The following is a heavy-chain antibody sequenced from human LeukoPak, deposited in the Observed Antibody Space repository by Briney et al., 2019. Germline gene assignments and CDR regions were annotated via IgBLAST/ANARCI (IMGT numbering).Heavy chain of an antibody. CDR3: ARYRICGTSCPDWFDP. Sequence: GGSLRLSCAASGFTVSSNYMSWVRQAPGKGLEWVSVIYSGGSTYYADSVKGRFTISRDNSKSTLYIQMNSLRAEDTAVYYCARYRICGTSCPDWFDPWGQGTLVTVSS. CDR1: GFTVSSNY. V-gene: IGHV3-53*01. J-gene: IGHJ5*02. D-gene: IGHD2-2*01. CDR2: IYSGGST.